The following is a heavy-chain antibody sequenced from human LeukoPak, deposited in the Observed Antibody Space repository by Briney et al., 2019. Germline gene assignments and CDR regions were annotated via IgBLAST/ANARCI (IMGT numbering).Heavy chain of an antibody. D-gene: IGHD6-19*01. V-gene: IGHV4-59*01. CDR3: ARVLSGWYFIFDY. CDR2: IYYSGST. Sequence: SGTLSLTCTVSGGSISSYYWSWIRQPPGKGLEWIGYIYYSGSTNYNPSLKSRVTISVDTSRNQFSLKLSSVTAADTAVYCCARVLSGWYFIFDYWGQGTLVTVSS. CDR1: GGSISSYY. J-gene: IGHJ4*02.